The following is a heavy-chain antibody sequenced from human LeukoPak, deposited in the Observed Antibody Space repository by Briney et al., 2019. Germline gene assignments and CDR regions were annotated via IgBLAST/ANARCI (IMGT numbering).Heavy chain of an antibody. CDR3: ARGHTLSAFDY. D-gene: IGHD1-26*01. CDR2: ISGSGGGT. CDR1: GFTFSSYS. V-gene: IGHV3-23*01. Sequence: GGSLRLSCAASGFTFSSYSMNWVRQAPGKGLEWVSDISGSGGGTYYTDSVKGRFTISRDNSKNTLYLQMNSLRAEDTGVYYCARGHTLSAFDYWGQGTLVTVSS. J-gene: IGHJ4*02.